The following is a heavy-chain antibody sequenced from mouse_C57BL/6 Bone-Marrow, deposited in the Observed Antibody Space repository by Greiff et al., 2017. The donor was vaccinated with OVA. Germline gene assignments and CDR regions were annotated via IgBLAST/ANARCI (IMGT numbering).Heavy chain of an antibody. Sequence: VQLMESGPELVKPGASVKISCKASGYAFSSSWMNWVKQRPGKGLEWIGRIYPGDGDTNYNGKFKGKATLTADKSSSTAYMQLSSLTSEDSAVYFCARTWGNYEFAYWGQGTLVTVSA. CDR1: GYAFSSSW. CDR2: IYPGDGDT. J-gene: IGHJ3*01. CDR3: ARTWGNYEFAY. D-gene: IGHD2-1*01. V-gene: IGHV1-82*01.